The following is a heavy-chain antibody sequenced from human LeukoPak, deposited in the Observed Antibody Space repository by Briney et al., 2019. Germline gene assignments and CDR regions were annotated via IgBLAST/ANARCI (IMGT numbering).Heavy chain of an antibody. CDR2: IYNSGST. V-gene: IGHV4-59*08. CDR1: GGSISSYY. D-gene: IGHD6-25*01. Sequence: ASETRSLTCTVSGGSISSYYWSWIRQPPGKGLECIGYIYNSGSTNYNPSLKSRVSISVDTSKNQFSLKLSSVTAADTAVYYCARSAIDAFDIWGQGTMVTVSS. J-gene: IGHJ3*02. CDR3: ARSAIDAFDI.